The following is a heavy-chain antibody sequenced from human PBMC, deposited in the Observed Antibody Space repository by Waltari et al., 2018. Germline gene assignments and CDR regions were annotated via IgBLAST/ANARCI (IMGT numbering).Heavy chain of an antibody. CDR2: IVPGDSGT. V-gene: IGHV5-51*01. CDR3: ARVYPVTTYYFDY. D-gene: IGHD4-4*01. Sequence: EVQLVQSGAEVKKPGESLKISCKGSGYSFTSYWIGWVRQMPGKGREWMGIIVPGDSGTRDSPAFQGQVTISADKSISTAYLQWSSLKASDTAMYYCARVYPVTTYYFDYWGQGTLVTVSS. J-gene: IGHJ4*02. CDR1: GYSFTSYW.